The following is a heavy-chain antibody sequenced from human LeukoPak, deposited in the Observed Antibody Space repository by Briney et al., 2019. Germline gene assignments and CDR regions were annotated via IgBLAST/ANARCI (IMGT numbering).Heavy chain of an antibody. J-gene: IGHJ6*02. D-gene: IGHD6-13*01. CDR1: GYTLTELS. CDR2: FDPEDGET. V-gene: IGHV1-24*01. Sequence: ASVKVSCKVSGYTLTELSMHWVRQAPGKGLEWMGGFDPEDGETIYAQKFQGRVTMTEDTSTDTAYKELNSLRSDDTAVYYCARERPRIAAAGTPWAYYYYGMDVWGQGTTVTVSS. CDR3: ARERPRIAAAGTPWAYYYYGMDV.